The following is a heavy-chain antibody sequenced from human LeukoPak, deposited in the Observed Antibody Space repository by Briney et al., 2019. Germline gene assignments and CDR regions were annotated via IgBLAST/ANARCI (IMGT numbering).Heavy chain of an antibody. CDR2: INHSGST. J-gene: IGHJ4*02. CDR1: GGSISSYY. D-gene: IGHD2-2*01. CDR3: ARIYCSSTSCTGDY. Sequence: SETLSLTCTVSGGSISSYYWTWIRQPPGKGLEWIGEINHSGSTNYNPSLKSRVTISVDTSKNQFSLKLSSVTAADTAVYYCARIYCSSTSCTGDYWGQGTLVTVSS. V-gene: IGHV4-34*01.